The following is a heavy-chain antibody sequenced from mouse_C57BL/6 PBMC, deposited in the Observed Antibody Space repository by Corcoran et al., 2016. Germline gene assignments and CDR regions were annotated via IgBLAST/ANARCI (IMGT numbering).Heavy chain of an antibody. Sequence: EVQLQQSGPELVKPGASVKISCKASGYTFTDYYMNWVKQSHGKSLEWIGDINPNNGGTSYNQKFKGKATLTVDKSSSTAYMELHSLTSEDSAVYYCATPYYYGSPFAYWGQGTLVTVSA. CDR1: GYTFTDYY. V-gene: IGHV1-26*01. D-gene: IGHD1-1*01. CDR3: ATPYYYGSPFAY. J-gene: IGHJ3*01. CDR2: INPNNGGT.